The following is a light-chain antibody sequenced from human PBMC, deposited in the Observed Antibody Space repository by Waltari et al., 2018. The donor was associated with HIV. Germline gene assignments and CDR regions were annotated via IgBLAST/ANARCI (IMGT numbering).Light chain of an antibody. V-gene: IGKV3-20*01. Sequence: EIVLTQSPGTLSLSPGDRATLSCRASQSVSPYYFGWYQQRPGQAPRLLLLGTSNRATGIPDRFSGSGSGTDFTLTITRLEPEDFAVYFCQQYDTTPPTFGQGTKVEIK. CDR2: GTS. CDR3: QQYDTTPPT. J-gene: IGKJ1*01. CDR1: QSVSPYY.